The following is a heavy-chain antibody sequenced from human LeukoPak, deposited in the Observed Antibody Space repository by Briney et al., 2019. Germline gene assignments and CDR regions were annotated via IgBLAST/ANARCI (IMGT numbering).Heavy chain of an antibody. V-gene: IGHV3-43*01. Sequence: GGSLRLSCAVSALTFSSYGMHWVRQPPGKGVGWDSPISWDGGDTYYADSVKGRFTRSRDNRKTSLYLQVNSLRTEESALYYCAKGPLEVFPGYMDVWGKGTTVTVSS. J-gene: IGHJ6*03. CDR2: ISWDGGDT. CDR1: ALTFSSYG. D-gene: IGHD2-21*01. CDR3: AKGPLEVFPGYMDV.